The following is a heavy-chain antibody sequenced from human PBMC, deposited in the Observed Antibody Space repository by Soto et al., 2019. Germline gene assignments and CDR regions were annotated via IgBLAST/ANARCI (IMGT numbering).Heavy chain of an antibody. CDR3: GPSTLHDSGAYDPGTSPGVDS. D-gene: IGHD4-17*01. V-gene: IGHV2-5*02. J-gene: IGHJ4*02. CDR2: IYGDNDK. Sequence: QITLKESGPSPVKPTQTLTVTCTFSGFSLSNGGVGVACIRQPPGKALEWLALIYGDNDKRYSPSLKTRLTITKASSKSPAVPTMTSMHPVYTATSYCGPSTLHDSGAYDPGTSPGVDSWVQGPGVTVPS. CDR1: GFSLSNGGVG.